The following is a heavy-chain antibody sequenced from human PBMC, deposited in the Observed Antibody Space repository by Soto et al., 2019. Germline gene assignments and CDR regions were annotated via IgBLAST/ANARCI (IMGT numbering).Heavy chain of an antibody. CDR2: FDPEDGET. CDR1: GYTLTELS. Sequence: ASVKVSCKVSGYTLTELSMHCVRQAPGKGLEWMGGFDPEDGETIYAQKFQGRVTMTEDTSTDTAYMELSSLRSEDTAVYYCATVSGSAGYTNFDYWGQGTLVTVSS. D-gene: IGHD3-10*01. J-gene: IGHJ4*02. CDR3: ATVSGSAGYTNFDY. V-gene: IGHV1-24*01.